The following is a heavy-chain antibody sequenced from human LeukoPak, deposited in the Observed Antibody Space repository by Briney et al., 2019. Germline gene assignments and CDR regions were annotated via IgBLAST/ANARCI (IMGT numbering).Heavy chain of an antibody. CDR3: AKGSKVVLFTRDHYMDV. V-gene: IGHV3-15*01. J-gene: IGHJ6*03. CDR1: GFTFSNAW. CDR2: IKSKTDGGTT. Sequence: GGSLRLSRAASGFTFSNAWMSWVRQAPGKGLEWVGRIKSKTDGGTTDYAAPVKGRFTISRDDSKNTLYLQMNSLRTEDTAVYYCAKGSKVVLFTRDHYMDVWGKGTTVTMSS. D-gene: IGHD3-22*01.